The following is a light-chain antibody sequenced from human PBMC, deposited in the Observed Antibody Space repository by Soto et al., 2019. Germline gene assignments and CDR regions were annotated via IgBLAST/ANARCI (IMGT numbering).Light chain of an antibody. J-gene: IGKJ4*01. CDR3: QQRPNWPLT. CDR1: QSISSH. Sequence: EIVLTQSPATLSLSPGERATLPCRASQSISSHLAWYQQKPGQAPRLLMYDVSNRATDIPARFSGSGSGTDFTRTISSLEPEDFAVYYCQQRPNWPLTFGGGTKVEIK. CDR2: DVS. V-gene: IGKV3-11*01.